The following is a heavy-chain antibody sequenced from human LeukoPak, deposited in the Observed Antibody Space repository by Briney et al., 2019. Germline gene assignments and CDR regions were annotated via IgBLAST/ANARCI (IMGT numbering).Heavy chain of an antibody. CDR3: AELGITMIGGV. D-gene: IGHD3-10*02. Sequence: GGSLRLSCAASGFTFSSYSMNWIRQAPGKGLEWVSYISSSGSIIYYADSVKGRFTISRDNSKNTLYLQMNSLRAEDTAVYYCAELGITMIGGVWGKGTTVTISS. J-gene: IGHJ6*04. CDR1: GFTFSSYS. CDR2: ISSSGSII. V-gene: IGHV3-48*01.